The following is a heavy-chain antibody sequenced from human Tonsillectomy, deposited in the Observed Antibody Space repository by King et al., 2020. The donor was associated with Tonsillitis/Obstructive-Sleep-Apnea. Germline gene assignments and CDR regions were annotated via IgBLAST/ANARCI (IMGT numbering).Heavy chain of an antibody. CDR2: IYYSGST. Sequence: VQLQESGPGLVKPSETLSLTCTVSGGSISSYYWSWIRQPPGKGLEWIGYIYYSGSTSYNPSLKSRVTISVDTPKNHFSLELSSVTAADTAVYYCARERYSGSSYAFDIWGQGTMVTVSS. J-gene: IGHJ3*02. D-gene: IGHD1-26*01. CDR3: ARERYSGSSYAFDI. V-gene: IGHV4-59*01. CDR1: GGSISSYY.